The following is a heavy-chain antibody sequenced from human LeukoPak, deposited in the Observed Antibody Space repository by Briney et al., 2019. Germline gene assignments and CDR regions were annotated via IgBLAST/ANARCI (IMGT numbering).Heavy chain of an antibody. CDR2: INPNSGGT. CDR1: GYTFTGYY. CDR3: ARTYYDILTGYNLFDY. Sequence: ASVKVSCKASGYTFTGYYMHWVRQAPGQGLEWMGWINPNSGGTNYAQKFQGRVTMTRDTSISTAYMELSRLRSDDTAVYYCARTYYDILTGYNLFDYWGQGTLVTVSS. J-gene: IGHJ4*02. D-gene: IGHD3-9*01. V-gene: IGHV1-2*02.